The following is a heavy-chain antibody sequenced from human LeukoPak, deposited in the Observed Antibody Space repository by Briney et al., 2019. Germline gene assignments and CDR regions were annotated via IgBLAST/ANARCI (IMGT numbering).Heavy chain of an antibody. Sequence: GGALRLSRVASGFTFSRYWMTWVRQAPGRGLEWVAYIKQEGSEKYYVDSVKGGFTISRDNAKNSVYLQMNSLRAEDTAVYYCARSESTMTTWSMDYWGQGMLVTVSS. CDR3: ARSESTMTTWSMDY. D-gene: IGHD4-17*01. CDR1: GFTFSRYW. J-gene: IGHJ4*02. CDR2: IKQEGSEK. V-gene: IGHV3-7*01.